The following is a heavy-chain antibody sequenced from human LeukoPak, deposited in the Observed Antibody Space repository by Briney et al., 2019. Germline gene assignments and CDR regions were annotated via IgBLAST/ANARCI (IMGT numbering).Heavy chain of an antibody. J-gene: IGHJ5*02. CDR1: GYTFTSYG. Sequence: GASVKVSCKASGYTFTSYGISWVRQAPGQGLEWMGWISAYNGNTNYAQKLQGRVNMNTDTSTTTAYMELRSLRSDDTAVYYCARDRGSYYGSSWFDPWGQGTLVTVSS. V-gene: IGHV1-18*01. CDR3: ARDRGSYYGSSWFDP. CDR2: ISAYNGNT. D-gene: IGHD1-26*01.